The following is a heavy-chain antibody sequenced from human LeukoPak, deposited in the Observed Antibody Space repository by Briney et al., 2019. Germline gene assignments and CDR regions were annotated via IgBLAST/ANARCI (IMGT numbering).Heavy chain of an antibody. CDR1: GFTFSIYA. Sequence: QSGGSLRLSCAASGFTFSIYAMSWVRQAPGEGLEWVSTISGTGDTTYYADSLKGRLTISRDNSKNTLYLQMSSLRADDTAVYYCTKGGWGTVLDYWGQGTLVTASS. CDR2: ISGTGDTT. CDR3: TKGGWGTVLDY. V-gene: IGHV3-23*01. D-gene: IGHD3-10*01. J-gene: IGHJ4*02.